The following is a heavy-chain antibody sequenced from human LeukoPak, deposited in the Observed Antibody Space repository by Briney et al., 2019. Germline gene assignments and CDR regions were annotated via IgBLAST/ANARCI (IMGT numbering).Heavy chain of an antibody. J-gene: IGHJ5*02. D-gene: IGHD3-22*01. Sequence: PGGSLRLSCAASGFTFSSYSMDWVRQAPGKGLEWVSSISSSSSYIYYADSVKGRFTISRDNAKNSLYLQMNSLRAEDTAVYYCARDSSYYDSSGSWGQGTLVTASS. V-gene: IGHV3-21*01. CDR1: GFTFSSYS. CDR3: ARDSSYYDSSGS. CDR2: ISSSSSYI.